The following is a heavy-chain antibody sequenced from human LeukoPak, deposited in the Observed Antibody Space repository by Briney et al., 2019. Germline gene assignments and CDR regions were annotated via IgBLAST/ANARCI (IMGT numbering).Heavy chain of an antibody. J-gene: IGHJ2*01. Sequence: PSETLSLTCTVSGDSISSYYWTWIRQPAGKGLEWIGRIYTSGSTNYTPSLKSRLTMSVDTSKHQFSLKLGSVTAADTAVYYCAREPPGLLWYFHLWGRGTLVTVSS. V-gene: IGHV4-4*07. CDR2: IYTSGST. CDR1: GDSISSYY. CDR3: AREPPGLLWYFHL.